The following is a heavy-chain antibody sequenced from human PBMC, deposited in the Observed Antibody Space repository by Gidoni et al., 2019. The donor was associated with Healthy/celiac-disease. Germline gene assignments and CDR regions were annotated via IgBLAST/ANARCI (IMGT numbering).Heavy chain of an antibody. Sequence: EVQLVESGGGLVQPGGSLRPSCAASGFTFSSSWMRWVRQAPGKGLEWVANIKQDGSEKYYVDSVKGRFTISRDNAKNSLYLQMNSLRAEDTAVYYCARDLELGYYYYGMDVWGQGTTVTVSS. J-gene: IGHJ6*02. V-gene: IGHV3-7*01. CDR2: IKQDGSEK. D-gene: IGHD3-10*01. CDR3: ARDLELGYYYYGMDV. CDR1: GFTFSSSW.